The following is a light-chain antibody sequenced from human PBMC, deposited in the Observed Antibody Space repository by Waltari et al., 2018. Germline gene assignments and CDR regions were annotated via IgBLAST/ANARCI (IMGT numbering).Light chain of an antibody. CDR2: AAS. V-gene: IGKV1-9*01. CDR1: QDINSH. J-gene: IGKJ3*01. CDR3: QQVYSYPLT. Sequence: IQLTLSPSSLSASVGDRVTITCRASQDINSHLAWYQKIPGKAPDLLIYAASILQSGVPSRFSGSGSGTEFTLTITSLQPEDFATYYCQQVYSYPLTFGPGTKVDVK.